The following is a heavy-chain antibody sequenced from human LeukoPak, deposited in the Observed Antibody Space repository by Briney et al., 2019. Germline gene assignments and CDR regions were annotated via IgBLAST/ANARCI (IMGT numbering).Heavy chain of an antibody. J-gene: IGHJ4*02. Sequence: GRSLRLSCAASGFTFSSYAMSCVRQAPRKGLERGSVVCGSGSSTDYANSVKARFIISRDNSKNTLYLQMSSLGAEDTAVYYCAKMNVLTGYYTPNFDFWGQGTLVTVSS. V-gene: IGHV3-23*01. D-gene: IGHD3-9*01. CDR2: VCGSGSST. CDR1: GFTFSSYA. CDR3: AKMNVLTGYYTPNFDF.